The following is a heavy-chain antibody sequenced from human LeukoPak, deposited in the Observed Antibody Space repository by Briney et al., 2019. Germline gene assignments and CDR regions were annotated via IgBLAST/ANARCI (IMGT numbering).Heavy chain of an antibody. V-gene: IGHV3-21*06. J-gene: IGHJ4*02. CDR3: ARGDDYLDF. CDR1: GFTFGSYN. CDR2: ISSSGSYI. Sequence: GGSLRLSCAASGFTFGSYNMNWVRQAPGKGLEWVSSISSSGSYIYYADSVRGRFSISRDNAKNSMSLQMNSLRAEDTAVYYCARGDDYLDFWGQGTLVTVSS.